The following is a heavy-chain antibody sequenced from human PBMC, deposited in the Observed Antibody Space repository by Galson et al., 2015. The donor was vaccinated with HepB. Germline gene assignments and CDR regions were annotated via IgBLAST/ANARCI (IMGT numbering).Heavy chain of an antibody. CDR1: GFTFRDYS. CDR2: ISAGSRYM. D-gene: IGHD2-21*02. Sequence: SLRLSCAASGFTFRDYSINWVRQAPGKGLEWVSYISAGSRYMYYADSVRGRFTISRDNAENSLYPQTNSLRAEDTGVYYCARAGYCGGDCYAIQRYWYFDLWGRGTLVTVSS. CDR3: ARAGYCGGDCYAIQRYWYFDL. V-gene: IGHV3-21*01. J-gene: IGHJ2*01.